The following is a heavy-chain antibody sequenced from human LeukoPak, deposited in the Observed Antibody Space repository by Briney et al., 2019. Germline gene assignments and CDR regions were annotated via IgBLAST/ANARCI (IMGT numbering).Heavy chain of an antibody. CDR1: AFTFSSYW. Sequence: PGGSLRLSCAASAFTFSSYWMHWVRQAPGKGLVWVSRVNSDGSSTNYADSVKGRFTISRDNAKNTLYLQMNSLRAEDTAVYYCARWGCSSNSCYTPYWGQGTLVTVSS. CDR2: VNSDGSST. CDR3: ARWGCSSNSCYTPY. D-gene: IGHD2-2*02. J-gene: IGHJ4*02. V-gene: IGHV3-74*01.